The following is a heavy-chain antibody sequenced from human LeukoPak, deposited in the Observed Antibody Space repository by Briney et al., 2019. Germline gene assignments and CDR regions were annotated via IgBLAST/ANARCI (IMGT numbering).Heavy chain of an antibody. CDR2: MNPNSGNT. Sequence: ASVKVSCKASGYTFTSYDINWVRQATGQGLEWMGWMNPNSGNTGYAQKFQGRVTITRNTSISTAYMELSSLRSEDTAVYYCARGPPDYDFWSGYEADYWGQGTLVTVSS. CDR1: GYTFTSYD. D-gene: IGHD3-3*01. V-gene: IGHV1-8*03. J-gene: IGHJ4*02. CDR3: ARGPPDYDFWSGYEADY.